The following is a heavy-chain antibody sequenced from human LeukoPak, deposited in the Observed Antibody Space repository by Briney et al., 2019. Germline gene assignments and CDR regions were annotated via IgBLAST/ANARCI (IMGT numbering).Heavy chain of an antibody. CDR2: TYYRSKWYN. Sequence: SQTLSVTCAISGESVSSINGAWNWIRQSPSRGLEWLGRTYYRSKWYNEYAESMKGRITINPDTSKNQFPLQLNSVTPEDTAVYYCARDEGRSGWYTFDYWGQGTLVTVSS. CDR3: ARDEGRSGWYTFDY. D-gene: IGHD6-19*01. CDR1: GESVSSINGA. J-gene: IGHJ4*02. V-gene: IGHV6-1*01.